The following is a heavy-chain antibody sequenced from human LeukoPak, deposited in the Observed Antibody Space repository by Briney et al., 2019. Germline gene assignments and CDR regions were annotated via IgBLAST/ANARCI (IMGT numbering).Heavy chain of an antibody. V-gene: IGHV4-38-2*02. CDR1: GGSISSYY. CDR3: ARDGILTGDDAFDI. J-gene: IGHJ3*02. CDR2: IYHSGST. Sequence: SETLSLTCTVSGGSISSYYWSWIRQPPGKGLEWIGSIYHSGSTYYNPSLKSRVTISVDTSKNQFSLKLSSVTAADTAVYYCARDGILTGDDAFDIWGQGTMVTVSS. D-gene: IGHD3-9*01.